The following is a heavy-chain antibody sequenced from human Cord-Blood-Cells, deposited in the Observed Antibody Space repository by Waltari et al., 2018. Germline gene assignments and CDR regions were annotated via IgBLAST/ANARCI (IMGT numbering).Heavy chain of an antibody. D-gene: IGHD3-9*01. CDR2: INHSGSP. CDR1: GGSFSGYY. Sequence: QVQLQQWGAGLLKPSETLSLTCAVYGGSFSGYYWSWIRQPPGKGLEWIGEINHSGSPSYNPSLKSRVTISVDTSKNQFSLKLSSVTAADTAVYYCARTGYYDILTGYYFDYWGQGTLVTVSS. J-gene: IGHJ4*02. CDR3: ARTGYYDILTGYYFDY. V-gene: IGHV4-34*01.